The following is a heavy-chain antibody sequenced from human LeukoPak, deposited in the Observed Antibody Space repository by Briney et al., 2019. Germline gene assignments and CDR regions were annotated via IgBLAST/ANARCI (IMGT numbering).Heavy chain of an antibody. Sequence: PSETLSLTCTVSGGSISGYYWSWIRQPAGKGLEWIGRIFSSGSTNYNPSLKSRVTISVDKSKNQFSLKLSSVTAADTAVYYCAREGSSSWYIDYWGHGTLVTVSS. CDR1: GGSISGYY. V-gene: IGHV4-4*07. D-gene: IGHD6-13*01. CDR3: AREGSSSWYIDY. J-gene: IGHJ4*01. CDR2: IFSSGST.